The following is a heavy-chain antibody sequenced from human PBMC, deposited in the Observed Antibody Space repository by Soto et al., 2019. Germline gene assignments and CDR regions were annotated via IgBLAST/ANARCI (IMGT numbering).Heavy chain of an antibody. CDR2: SRGSGGST. D-gene: IGHD2-2*01. CDR3: AKSKCSSTSCPGVGYYYIDV. CDR1: GFTFRSYA. J-gene: IGHJ6*03. Sequence: EVQLLEAGGGWGQPGGSLRLSCAASGFTFRSYALIWGRHAPGKGLEWVSASRGSGGSTYYADSVKGRFTISRDNSKNTLYLHMNRLRAEDTAVYYCAKSKCSSTSCPGVGYYYIDVWGKGTTVTVSS. V-gene: IGHV3-23*01.